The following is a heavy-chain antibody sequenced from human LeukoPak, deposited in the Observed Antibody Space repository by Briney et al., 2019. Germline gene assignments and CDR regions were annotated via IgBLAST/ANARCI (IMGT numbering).Heavy chain of an antibody. CDR3: ARVIAPRLDAFDV. CDR1: AFTFSTNA. V-gene: IGHV3-23*01. Sequence: GGSLRPSCAASAFTFSTNALTWARKPPGKGREWVSPMTGTSGDTFYADSVKGRFTISRDNSENTLFLQMNGLGAEDAAVYYCARVIAPRLDAFDVWGQGTMVTVSS. D-gene: IGHD6-6*01. CDR2: MTGTSGDT. J-gene: IGHJ3*01.